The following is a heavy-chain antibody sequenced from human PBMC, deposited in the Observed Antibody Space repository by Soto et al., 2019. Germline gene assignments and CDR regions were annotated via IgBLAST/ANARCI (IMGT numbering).Heavy chain of an antibody. CDR1: GYSFSNYV. V-gene: IGHV1-69*13. D-gene: IGHD3-22*01. J-gene: IGHJ4*02. Sequence: ASVKVSCKAYGYSFSNYVVSWVRQAPGLGLEWMGWISPSNGTANYAQKFQGRVTITADESTSTAYMELSSLRSEDTAVYYCARDLGDYYDSSGYRPYYFDYWGQGTLVTVSS. CDR3: ARDLGDYYDSSGYRPYYFDY. CDR2: ISPSNGTA.